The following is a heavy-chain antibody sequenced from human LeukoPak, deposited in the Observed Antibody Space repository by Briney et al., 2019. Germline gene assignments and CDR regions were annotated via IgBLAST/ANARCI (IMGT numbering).Heavy chain of an antibody. Sequence: SETLSLTCAVYGRSISSYYWSWIRQPPGKGLEWIGYIYYSGSTNYNPSLKSRVTISVDTSKNQFSLKLSSVTAADTAVYYCARGDSSGWSASDFDYWGQGTLVTVSS. V-gene: IGHV4-59*01. CDR3: ARGDSSGWSASDFDY. CDR2: IYYSGST. CDR1: GRSISSYY. J-gene: IGHJ4*02. D-gene: IGHD6-19*01.